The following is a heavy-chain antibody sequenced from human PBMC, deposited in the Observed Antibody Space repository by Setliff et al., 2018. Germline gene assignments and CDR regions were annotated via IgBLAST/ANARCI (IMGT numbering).Heavy chain of an antibody. V-gene: IGHV4-38-2*01. D-gene: IGHD2-21*01. CDR3: ATRTLAVIPHSGLGLDYFYGIDV. J-gene: IGHJ6*02. CDR2: IYKGGST. Sequence: SETLSLTCAVSANTLSTSYYWGWVRQPPGKGLEWIGDIYKGGSTYYNPSLRSRVSMSLDTSKRQVSLNLNSVTAADTGVYYCATRTLAVIPHSGLGLDYFYGIDVWGRGTTVTVSS. CDR1: ANTLSTSYY.